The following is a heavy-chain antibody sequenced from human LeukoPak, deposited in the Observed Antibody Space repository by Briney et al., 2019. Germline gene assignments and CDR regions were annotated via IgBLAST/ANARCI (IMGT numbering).Heavy chain of an antibody. J-gene: IGHJ2*01. V-gene: IGHV4-39*07. CDR1: GGSISSSSYY. D-gene: IGHD3-22*01. CDR2: IYYSGST. CDR3: ARVVNYYDSSGYYYAFWYFDL. Sequence: PSETLSLTCTVSGGSISSSSYYWGWIRQPPGKGLEWIGSIYYSGSTYYNPSLKSRVTISVDTSKNQFSLKLSSVTAADTAVYYCARVVNYYDSSGYYYAFWYFDLWGRGTLVTVSS.